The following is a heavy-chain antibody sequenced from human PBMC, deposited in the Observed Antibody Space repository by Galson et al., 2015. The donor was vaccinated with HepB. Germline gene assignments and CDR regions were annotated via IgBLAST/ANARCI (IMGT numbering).Heavy chain of an antibody. CDR3: ARLAAAGRDGMDV. V-gene: IGHV1-18*04. CDR2: ISAYNGNT. CDR1: GYTFTSYG. J-gene: IGHJ6*02. D-gene: IGHD6-13*01. Sequence: SVKVSCKASGYTFTSYGISWVRQAPGQGLEWMGWISAYNGNTNYAQKPQGRVTMTTDTSTSTAYMELRSLRSDDTAVYYCARLAAAGRDGMDVWGQGTTVTVSS.